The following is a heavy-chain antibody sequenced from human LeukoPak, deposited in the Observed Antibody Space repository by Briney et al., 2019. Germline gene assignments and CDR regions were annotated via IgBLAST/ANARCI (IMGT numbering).Heavy chain of an antibody. CDR2: IYHSGST. CDR1: GYSISSGYY. D-gene: IGHD3-22*01. CDR3: ARDSNYYDSSGYYPINDAFDI. Sequence: SETLSLTCTVSGYSISSGYYWGWIRQPPGKGLEWIGSIYHSGSTYYNPRLKRRVTISVDASKIQCSLKLSSVTAADTAVYYCARDSNYYDSSGYYPINDAFDIWGQGTMVTVSS. V-gene: IGHV4-38-2*02. J-gene: IGHJ3*02.